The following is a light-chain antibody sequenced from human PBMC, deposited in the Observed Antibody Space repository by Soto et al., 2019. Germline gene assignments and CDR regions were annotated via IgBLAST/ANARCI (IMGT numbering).Light chain of an antibody. V-gene: IGKV3-15*01. CDR1: QSAGTN. Sequence: ELLLTQSPASLCLSPGEGATVSWRASQSAGTNLAWYQQKPGQAPRLLIHGAFTRATGIPARFSGSGSGTEFTLTISSLQSEDFAVFYCQQYNQWPITGGQGTRREIK. J-gene: IGKJ5*01. CDR3: QQYNQWPIT. CDR2: GAF.